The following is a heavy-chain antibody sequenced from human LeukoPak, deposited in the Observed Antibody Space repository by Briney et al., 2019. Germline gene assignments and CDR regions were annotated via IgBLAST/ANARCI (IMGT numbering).Heavy chain of an antibody. D-gene: IGHD3-22*01. CDR2: ISYDGSNK. J-gene: IGHJ4*02. Sequence: GGSLRLSCAASEFTFSSYAMHWVRQAPGKGLEWVAVISYDGSNKYYADSVKGRFTISRDNSKNTLYLQMNSLRAEDTAVYYCATGTYYYDSSGYSTFDYWGQGTLVTVSS. CDR3: ATGTYYYDSSGYSTFDY. CDR1: EFTFSSYA. V-gene: IGHV3-30*03.